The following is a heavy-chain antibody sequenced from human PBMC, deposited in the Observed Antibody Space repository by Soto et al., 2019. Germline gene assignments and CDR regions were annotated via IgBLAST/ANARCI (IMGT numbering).Heavy chain of an antibody. Sequence: EVQLVESGGGLDQPGGSLRLSCAASGFTFSGYWMSWVRQAPGKGLEWVANIKQDGSEKYYVDSVKGRFTISRDNAKNSLYLLMNSLRADDTAVYYCAKNNRYCSSTNCFVFDYWGQGTLVTVSS. CDR1: GFTFSGYW. CDR3: AKNNRYCSSTNCFVFDY. D-gene: IGHD2-2*01. V-gene: IGHV3-7*01. J-gene: IGHJ4*02. CDR2: IKQDGSEK.